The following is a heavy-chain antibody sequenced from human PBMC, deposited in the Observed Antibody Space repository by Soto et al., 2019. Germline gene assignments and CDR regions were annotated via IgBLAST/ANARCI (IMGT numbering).Heavy chain of an antibody. CDR1: GGSISSGGYS. Sequence: KPSETLSLTCAVSGGSISSGGYSWSWIRQPPGKGLEWIGYVYHSGSSYYNPSLKSRVTISIDRSKNQFSLNLSSVTAADTALYYCASRLGGNSPFDSWGQGALVTVSS. D-gene: IGHD2-21*02. J-gene: IGHJ4*02. CDR3: ASRLGGNSPFDS. CDR2: VYHSGSS. V-gene: IGHV4-30-2*01.